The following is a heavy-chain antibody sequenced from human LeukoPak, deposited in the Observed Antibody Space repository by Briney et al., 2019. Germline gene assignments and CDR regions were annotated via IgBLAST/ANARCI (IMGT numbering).Heavy chain of an antibody. CDR2: IYYTGST. V-gene: IGHV4-39*07. CDR3: AKVTASGFFDY. Sequence: SETLSLTCAVSGGSISGGGYSWSWIRQPPGKGLEWIASIYYTGSTYYNPSLKSRVTISLDASKKQFSLKLSSVTAADTAVYYCAKVTASGFFDYWGQGTLVTVSS. J-gene: IGHJ4*02. CDR1: GGSISGGGYS. D-gene: IGHD2-21*02.